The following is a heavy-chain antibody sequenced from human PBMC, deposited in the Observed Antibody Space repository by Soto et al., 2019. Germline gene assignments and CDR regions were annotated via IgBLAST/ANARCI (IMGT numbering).Heavy chain of an antibody. D-gene: IGHD6-13*01. CDR1: GFTFSSYA. V-gene: IGHV3-23*01. CDR3: AKQGGDTSSFDH. Sequence: GGSLRLSCAASGFTFSSYAMGWVRQAAGKGLEWVSLINYSGATTYYADSVKGRFTISRDNPKSTLYLQLSSLRADDTAVYYCAKQGGDTSSFDHWGQGIMVTVSS. CDR2: INYSGATT. J-gene: IGHJ4*02.